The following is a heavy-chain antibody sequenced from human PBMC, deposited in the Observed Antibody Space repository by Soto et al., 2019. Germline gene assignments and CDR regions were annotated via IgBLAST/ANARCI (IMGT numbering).Heavy chain of an antibody. CDR2: IYYSGST. CDR1: GGSISSYY. J-gene: IGHJ5*02. V-gene: IGHV4-59*01. Sequence: SETLSLTCSVSGGSISSYYWSWIRQPPGKGLEWIGYIYYSGSTNYNPSLKSRVTISVDTSKNQFSLKLSSVTAADTAVYYCARGSNWFDPWGQGTLVTVSS. D-gene: IGHD3-10*01. CDR3: ARGSNWFDP.